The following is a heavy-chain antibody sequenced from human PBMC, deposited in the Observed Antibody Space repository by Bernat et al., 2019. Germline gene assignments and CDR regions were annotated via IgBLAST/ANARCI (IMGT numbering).Heavy chain of an antibody. J-gene: IGHJ4*02. Sequence: EVQLVESGGGLVQPGGSLRLSCAASGFTFSTYWMHWVRQVSGKGLEWVSRISGDGSRTTYADSVKGRFTISRDNAKNTLSLQMNSLRAEDTAVYYCARDRDYGGYSYFESWGQGTLVTVSS. D-gene: IGHD4-23*01. CDR3: ARDRDYGGYSYFES. V-gene: IGHV3-74*01. CDR1: GFTFSTYW. CDR2: ISGDGSRT.